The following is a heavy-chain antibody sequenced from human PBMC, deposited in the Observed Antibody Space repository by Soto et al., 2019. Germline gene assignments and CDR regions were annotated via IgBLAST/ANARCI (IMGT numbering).Heavy chain of an antibody. CDR1: GGTFSSYA. J-gene: IGHJ6*02. CDR3: ARDDCSGGSCYSGYYYYGMDV. D-gene: IGHD2-15*01. Sequence: QVQLVQSGAEVKKPGSSVKVSCKASGGTFSSYAISWVRQAPGQGLEWMGGIIPIFGTANYAQKFQGRVTITADETTSTANMELSSLRSEDTAVYYCARDDCSGGSCYSGYYYYGMDVWGQGTTVTVSS. CDR2: IIPIFGTA. V-gene: IGHV1-69*01.